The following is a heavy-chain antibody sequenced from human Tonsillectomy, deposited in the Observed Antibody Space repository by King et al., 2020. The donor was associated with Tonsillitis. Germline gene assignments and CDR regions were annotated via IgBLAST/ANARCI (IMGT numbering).Heavy chain of an antibody. Sequence: VQLVQSGGGVVQPGRSLRLSCAASGFTFSSYAMHWVRQAPGKGLEWVAVISYDGSNKYYADSVKGRFTISRDNSKNTLYLQMNSLRAEDTAVYYCARDLGHFYLWGRGTLVTVSS. CDR1: GFTFSSYA. V-gene: IGHV3-30-3*01. J-gene: IGHJ2*01. CDR3: ARDLGHFYL. CDR2: ISYDGSNK. D-gene: IGHD3-10*01.